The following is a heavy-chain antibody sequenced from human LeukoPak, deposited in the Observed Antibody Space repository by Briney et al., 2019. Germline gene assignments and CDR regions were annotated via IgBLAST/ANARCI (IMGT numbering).Heavy chain of an antibody. D-gene: IGHD2-15*01. V-gene: IGHV4-59*08. J-gene: IGHJ3*02. Sequence: SETLSLTCTVSGGSISSYYWSWIRQPPGKGLEWIGYIYYSGSTNYNPSLKSRVTISVDTSKNQFSLKLSSVTAADTAVYYCARRYCSGGSCYDLVAFDIWGQGTMVTVSS. CDR3: ARRYCSGGSCYDLVAFDI. CDR1: GGSISSYY. CDR2: IYYSGST.